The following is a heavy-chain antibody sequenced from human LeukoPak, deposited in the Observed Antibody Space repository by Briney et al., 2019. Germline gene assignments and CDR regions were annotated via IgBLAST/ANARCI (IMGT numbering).Heavy chain of an antibody. CDR2: IIDSGDST. CDR3: AKGSRRSYPYYFDY. D-gene: IGHD1-26*01. CDR1: GFTFNTYA. V-gene: IGHV3-23*01. Sequence: PGGSLRLSCAASGFTFNTYAMAWVRQAPGKGLEWVSAIIDSGDSTYYGDSVKGRFAIPRGNSRNTLYLQMSNLRAEDTPIYYCAKGSRRSYPYYFDYWGQGTLVTVSS. J-gene: IGHJ4*02.